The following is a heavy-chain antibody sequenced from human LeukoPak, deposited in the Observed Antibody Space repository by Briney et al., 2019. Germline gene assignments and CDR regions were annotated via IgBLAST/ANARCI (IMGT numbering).Heavy chain of an antibody. V-gene: IGHV1-46*01. Sequence: ASVKVSCKASGYIFAGYYIHWVRQAPGQGLEWMGLINPSVGGTIYAQNFQGRVTMTGDTSTSTVYMELSSLRSEDTAVYYCARGDISDYWGQGTLVTVSS. CDR1: GYIFAGYY. CDR2: INPSVGGT. D-gene: IGHD3-3*02. CDR3: ARGDISDY. J-gene: IGHJ4*02.